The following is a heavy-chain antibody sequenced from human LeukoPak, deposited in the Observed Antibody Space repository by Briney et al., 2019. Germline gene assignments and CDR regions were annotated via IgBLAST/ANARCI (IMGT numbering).Heavy chain of an antibody. CDR1: GYTFTSYY. CDR3: ARRVGEQQLPWGFDP. D-gene: IGHD6-13*01. J-gene: IGHJ5*02. CDR2: INPSGGST. Sequence: ASVKVSCRASGYTFTSYYMHWVRQAPGQGLEWMGIINPSGGSTSYAQKFQGRVTMTRDTSTSTVYMELSSLRSEDTAVYYCARRVGEQQLPWGFDPWGQGTLVAVSS. V-gene: IGHV1-46*01.